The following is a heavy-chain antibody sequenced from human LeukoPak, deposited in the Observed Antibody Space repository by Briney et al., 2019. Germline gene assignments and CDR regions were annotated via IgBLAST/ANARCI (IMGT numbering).Heavy chain of an antibody. Sequence: GASVKVSCKASGYTFTGHYMHWVRQAPGQGLAWMGWIDPNRGGTNYAQKFQGRVTMTRDTSISTAYLELSRLRSDDTAVYYCAREGTLSSSPNWLDPWGQGTLVTVSS. D-gene: IGHD6-13*01. CDR1: GYTFTGHY. CDR2: IDPNRGGT. CDR3: AREGTLSSSPNWLDP. V-gene: IGHV1-2*02. J-gene: IGHJ5*02.